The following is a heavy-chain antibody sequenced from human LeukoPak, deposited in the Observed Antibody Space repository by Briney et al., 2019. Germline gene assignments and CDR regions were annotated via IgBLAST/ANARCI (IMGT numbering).Heavy chain of an antibody. V-gene: IGHV4-59*12. J-gene: IGHJ4*02. Sequence: SETLSLTCTVSGGSISSCYWSWIWQPPGKGLEWIGYIYYSGNTYYNPSLKSRVSISVDTSKNQFSLKLSSVTAADTAVYYCARENNDYGGKKAFDYWGQGTLVTVSS. CDR3: ARENNDYGGKKAFDY. D-gene: IGHD4-23*01. CDR2: IYYSGNT. CDR1: GGSISSCY.